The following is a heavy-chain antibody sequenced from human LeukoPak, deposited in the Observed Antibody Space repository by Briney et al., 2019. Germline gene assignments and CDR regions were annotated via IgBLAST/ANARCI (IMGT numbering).Heavy chain of an antibody. CDR3: ARDVGTTGWHTYDF. D-gene: IGHD6-19*01. Sequence: SQTLSLTCAISGDSVSSNNGAWNWIRQSPSRGLAWLARTYYRSKWYNDYAGSVMSRITISPDTSKNQFSLQVYSVTPEDTAVYYCARDVGTTGWHTYDFWGQGTLVTVSS. V-gene: IGHV6-1*01. CDR1: GDSVSSNNGA. CDR2: TYYRSKWYN. J-gene: IGHJ4*02.